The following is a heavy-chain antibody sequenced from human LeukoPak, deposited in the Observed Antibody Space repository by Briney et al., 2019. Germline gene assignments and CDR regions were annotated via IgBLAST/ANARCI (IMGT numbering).Heavy chain of an antibody. CDR3: ARPSSSGWFDP. D-gene: IGHD6-6*01. CDR2: IYPGDSDT. Sequence: GESLRISCKGSGYSFTSYWISWVRQMPGKGLEWMGIIYPGDSDTRYSPSFQGQVTISADKSISAAYLQWSSLKASDTAMYYCARPSSSGWFDPWGQGTLVTVSS. V-gene: IGHV5-51*01. J-gene: IGHJ5*02. CDR1: GYSFTSYW.